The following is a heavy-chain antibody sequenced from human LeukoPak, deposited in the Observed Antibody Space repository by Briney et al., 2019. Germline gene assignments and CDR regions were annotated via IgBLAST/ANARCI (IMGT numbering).Heavy chain of an antibody. CDR1: GFTFSTYA. Sequence: GGSLRLSCAASGFTFSTYAMSWVRHAPAKGLEWVSAISGRGVSTSYTDPVRGRFTISRENSKNTLYLQMNSLRAEDTAVYYCAKAASGNWNDVSDYWGQGTLVTVSS. V-gene: IGHV3-23*01. D-gene: IGHD1-20*01. CDR3: AKAASGNWNDVSDY. J-gene: IGHJ4*02. CDR2: ISGRGVST.